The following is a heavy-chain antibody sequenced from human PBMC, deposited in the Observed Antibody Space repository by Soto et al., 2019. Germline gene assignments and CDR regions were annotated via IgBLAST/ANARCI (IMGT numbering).Heavy chain of an antibody. D-gene: IGHD3-22*01. CDR1: GGTFSSYA. CDR2: IIPIFGTA. Sequence: QVQLVQSGAEVKKPGSSVKVSCKASGGTFSSYAISWVRQAPGQGLEWMGGIIPIFGTANYAQQFQGRVTITADDSTSTADMELSSLITEDTAVYYCARDGYDSSGDYPMAPQHWCQGTLVTVS. V-gene: IGHV1-69*01. J-gene: IGHJ1*01. CDR3: ARDGYDSSGDYPMAPQH.